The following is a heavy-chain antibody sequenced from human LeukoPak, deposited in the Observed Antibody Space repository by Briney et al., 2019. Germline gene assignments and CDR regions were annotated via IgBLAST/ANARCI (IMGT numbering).Heavy chain of an antibody. CDR1: GFTLSSFN. CDR2: ISSRGSSI. D-gene: IGHD6-19*01. V-gene: IGHV3-48*02. CDR3: ARTYNSGWYFNY. Sequence: GGSLRLSCAPSGFTLSSFNMHCARQAPGKGLEWVSYISSRGSSIYYADSVKGRFSISRDNAKNSLYLQMDSLRDDDTAVYYCARTYNSGWYFNYSGQGTLVTVSS. J-gene: IGHJ4*02.